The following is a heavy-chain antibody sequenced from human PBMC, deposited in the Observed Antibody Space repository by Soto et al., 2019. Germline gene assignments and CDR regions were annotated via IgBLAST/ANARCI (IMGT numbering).Heavy chain of an antibody. CDR1: GGSISGYY. CDR2: IYDSGST. J-gene: IGHJ5*02. D-gene: IGHD3-22*01. Sequence: QVQLQESGPGLVKPSETLSATCTVSGGSISGYYWSWIRQPPGKGLEWIGYIYDSGSTNYNPSLRSRVTISVDTSKNQLSLKLSSVTAADTAVYYCARHHSVILGYNWFDPWGQGTLVTVSS. CDR3: ARHHSVILGYNWFDP. V-gene: IGHV4-59*08.